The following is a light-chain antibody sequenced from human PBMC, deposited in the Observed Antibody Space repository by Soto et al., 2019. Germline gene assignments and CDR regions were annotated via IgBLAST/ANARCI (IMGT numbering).Light chain of an antibody. CDR1: SSDVDGYNY. CDR3: ISYTTISTYV. J-gene: IGLJ1*01. CDR2: DVS. Sequence: QSVLTQPASVSGSPGQSTAISCTGTSSDVDGYNYVSWYQHHPGKAPKLMIYDVSSRPSGVSNRFSGSKSGNTASLTFFGLQAEDEADYYCISYTTISTYVFGTGTKVTVL. V-gene: IGLV2-14*03.